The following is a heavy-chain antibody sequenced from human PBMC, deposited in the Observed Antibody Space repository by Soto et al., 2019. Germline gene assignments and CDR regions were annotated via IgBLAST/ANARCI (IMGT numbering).Heavy chain of an antibody. Sequence: EAQLLESGGGLVQPGGSLRLSCAASGFTFSSYAMSWVRQVPGKGLEWVSTIGGSGGTTYYADSVKGRFTISRDNSNNSLYLQMTSLRADDTAVYYCAPIVGTTSGAFDFWGQGTMVTVSS. J-gene: IGHJ3*01. V-gene: IGHV3-23*01. CDR2: IGGSGGTT. D-gene: IGHD1-26*01. CDR3: APIVGTTSGAFDF. CDR1: GFTFSSYA.